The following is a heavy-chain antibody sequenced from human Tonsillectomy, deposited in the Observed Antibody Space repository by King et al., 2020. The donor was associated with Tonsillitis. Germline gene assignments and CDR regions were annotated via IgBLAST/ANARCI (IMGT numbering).Heavy chain of an antibody. D-gene: IGHD3-22*01. Sequence: VQLVESGGGLVKPGGSLRLSCAASGFTFSNAWMSWVRQAPGKGLEWVGRIKSKTDGGTTDYAAPVKGRFTISRDDSKNTLYRQMNSLKTEDTAVYYCNGRRKDYDGIGYDPWGQGTLVTVSS. CDR1: GFTFSNAW. V-gene: IGHV3-15*01. J-gene: IGHJ5*02. CDR3: NGRRKDYDGIGYDP. CDR2: IKSKTDGGTT.